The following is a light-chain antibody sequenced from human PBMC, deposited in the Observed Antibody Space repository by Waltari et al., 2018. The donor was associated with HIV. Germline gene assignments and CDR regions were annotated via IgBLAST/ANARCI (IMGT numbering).Light chain of an antibody. CDR3: QVWESSSDHVV. J-gene: IGLJ2*01. CDR2: DDR. CDR1: NIGSKS. V-gene: IGLV3-21*02. Sequence: SYVLTQSPSVSVALGQTASIACGGNNIGSKSVHWYQQKPGQAPALVIYDDRDRPSGSPERFSGSNSGHTATLSIGRVEAGDEADYYCQVWESSSDHVVIGGGTKLTV.